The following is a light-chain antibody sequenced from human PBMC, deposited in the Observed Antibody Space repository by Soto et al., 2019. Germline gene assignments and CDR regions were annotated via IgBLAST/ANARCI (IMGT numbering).Light chain of an antibody. CDR3: QQYGSSLQT. Sequence: TQSPSSLSLSPGERATLSCRASQSVSSSYLAWYQQKPGQAPRLLIYGASSRASGIPDRFSGSGSGTDFTLTISRLEPEDFAVYYCQQYGSSLQTFGQGTKVDIK. CDR2: GAS. V-gene: IGKV3-20*01. J-gene: IGKJ1*01. CDR1: QSVSSSY.